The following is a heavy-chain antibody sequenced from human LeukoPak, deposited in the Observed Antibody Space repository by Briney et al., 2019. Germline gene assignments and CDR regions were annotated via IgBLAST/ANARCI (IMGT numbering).Heavy chain of an antibody. CDR3: AKGNYGDYEAAFDI. J-gene: IGHJ3*02. CDR2: ITSPTSKM. V-gene: IGHV3-21*04. D-gene: IGHD4-17*01. Sequence: GGSLRLSCLASGFTFSRYKMDWVRQAPGKGLEWVSSITSPTSKMFYADAVKGRFTISRDDAKDSLYLQMNSLRAEDTAVYYCAKGNYGDYEAAFDIWGQGTMVTVSS. CDR1: GFTFSRYK.